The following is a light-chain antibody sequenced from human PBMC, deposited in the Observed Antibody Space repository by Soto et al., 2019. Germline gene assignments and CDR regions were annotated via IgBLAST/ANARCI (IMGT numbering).Light chain of an antibody. J-gene: IGLJ1*01. V-gene: IGLV2-14*01. Sequence: QSALTQPASVSGSPGQSITISCTGTTSDVGGYNYVSWHQQHPGKAPKLMIYDVINRPSGVSNRFSGSKSDNTASLTISGLQAEDEADYYFTSYTSSGTHVFGSGTKLTVL. CDR3: TSYTSSGTHV. CDR1: TSDVGGYNY. CDR2: DVI.